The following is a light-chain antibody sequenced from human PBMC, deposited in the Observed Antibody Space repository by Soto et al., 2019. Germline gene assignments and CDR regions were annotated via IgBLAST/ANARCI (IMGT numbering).Light chain of an antibody. J-gene: IGLJ2*01. CDR1: SSDVGGYNY. CDR2: EVN. V-gene: IGLV2-8*01. CDR3: NSYAVSRDVV. Sequence: QSVLTQPPSASGSPGQSVTISCTGTSSDVGGYNYVSWYQQHPGKAPKLMIYEVNKRPSGVPDRFSGSKSGNTASLTVSGLQAEYEADYNCNSYAVSRDVVVGGGTKVAVL.